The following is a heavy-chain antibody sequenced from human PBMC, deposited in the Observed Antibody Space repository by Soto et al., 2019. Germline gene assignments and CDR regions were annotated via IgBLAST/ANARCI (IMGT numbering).Heavy chain of an antibody. CDR3: ARGYCSSTSCLAFDP. CDR1: GGTFSSYA. CDR2: ISAYNGNT. J-gene: IGHJ5*02. D-gene: IGHD2-2*01. V-gene: IGHV1-18*01. Sequence: QVQLVQSGAEVKKPGSSVKVSCKASGGTFSSYAISWVRQAPGQGLEWMGWISAYNGNTNYAQKLQGRVTMTTDTSTSTAYMELRSLRSDDTAVYYCARGYCSSTSCLAFDPWGQGTLVTVSS.